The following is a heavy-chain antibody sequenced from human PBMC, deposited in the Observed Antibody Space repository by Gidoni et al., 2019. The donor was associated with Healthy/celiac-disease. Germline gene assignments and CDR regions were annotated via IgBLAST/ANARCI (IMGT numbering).Heavy chain of an antibody. Sequence: QVTLKESGPLLVQPPKPPALPCPVSGSPLSTARWGVSWIRQPPGKALEWLAHIFSNDEKSYSTSLKSRLTISKDTSKSQVVLTMTNMDPVDTATYYCAWMGAGMETGGYWFDPWGQGTLVTVSS. J-gene: IGHJ5*02. CDR3: AWMGAGMETGGYWFDP. CDR1: GSPLSTARWG. CDR2: IFSNDEK. D-gene: IGHD6-19*01. V-gene: IGHV2-26*04.